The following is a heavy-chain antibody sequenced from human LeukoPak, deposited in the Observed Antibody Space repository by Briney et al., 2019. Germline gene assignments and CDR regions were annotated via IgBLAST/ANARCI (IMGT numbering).Heavy chain of an antibody. CDR1: GFTFSSYS. CDR2: ISSSSSYI. CDR3: ASMHYYDSSGYYYGAFDI. J-gene: IGHJ3*02. V-gene: IGHV3-21*01. Sequence: GGSLRLSCAASGFTFSSYSMNWVRQAPGKGLEWVSSISSSSSYIYYADSVKGRFTISRDNAKNSLYLQMNSLRAEDTAVYYCASMHYYDSSGYYYGAFDIWGQGTMVTVSS. D-gene: IGHD3-22*01.